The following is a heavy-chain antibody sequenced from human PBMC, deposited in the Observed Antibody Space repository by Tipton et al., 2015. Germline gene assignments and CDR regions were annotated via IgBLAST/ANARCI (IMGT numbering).Heavy chain of an antibody. J-gene: IGHJ4*02. CDR2: IQYSGGT. V-gene: IGHV4-59*01. Sequence: TLSLTCTVSSDSINKYYWSWIRQPPGKELQWIGYIQYSGGTNYNPSLESRVSMSVDTSKTQFSLKMSSVTASDTAVYYCASPLHYDTRGFFYASWGLGTLVTVSP. CDR1: SDSINKYY. CDR3: ASPLHYDTRGFFYAS. D-gene: IGHD2/OR15-2a*01.